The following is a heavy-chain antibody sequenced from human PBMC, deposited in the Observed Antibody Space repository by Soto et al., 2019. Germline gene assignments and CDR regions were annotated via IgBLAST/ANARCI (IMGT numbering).Heavy chain of an antibody. V-gene: IGHV3-23*01. CDR1: GFTFSSYG. CDR3: AKDRRAGGNYGFYSDF. D-gene: IGHD1-7*01. CDR2: SSATGAGT. Sequence: EVQLLESGGGLVQPGGSLRLSCAASGFTFSSYGMNWVRQAPGKGLEWVSFSSATGAGTYYADSVNGRFTISRDNSKNTLYLQMTSLRADDTAGYYCAKDRRAGGNYGFYSDFWGHGALVIVSS. J-gene: IGHJ5*01.